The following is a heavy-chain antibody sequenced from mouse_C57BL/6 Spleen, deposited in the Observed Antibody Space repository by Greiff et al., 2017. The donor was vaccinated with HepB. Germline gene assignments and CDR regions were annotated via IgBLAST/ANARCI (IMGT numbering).Heavy chain of an antibody. V-gene: IGHV5-4*01. J-gene: IGHJ2*01. D-gene: IGHD2-4*01. CDR1: GFTFSSYA. CDR3: AREATMITPNYFDY. Sequence: EVKLMESGGGLVKPGGSLKLSCAASGFTFSSYAMSWVRQTPEKRLEWIATISDGGSYTYYPDNVKGRCTISRDKAKNNLYLQMSHLKSEDTAMYICAREATMITPNYFDYWGQGTTLTVSS. CDR2: ISDGGSYT.